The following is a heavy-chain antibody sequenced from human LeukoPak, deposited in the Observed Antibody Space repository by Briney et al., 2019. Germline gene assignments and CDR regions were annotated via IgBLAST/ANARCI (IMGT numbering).Heavy chain of an antibody. CDR1: GGSISSYY. J-gene: IGHJ4*02. Sequence: PSETLSLTCTVSGGSISSYYWSWIRQPPGKGLEWIGYIHYSGSTNYNPSLKSRVTISVDTSKNQFSLKLSSVTAADTAVYYCASTRYDILTGYSDPTFDYWGQGTLVTVSS. V-gene: IGHV4-59*01. CDR3: ASTRYDILTGYSDPTFDY. CDR2: IHYSGST. D-gene: IGHD3-9*01.